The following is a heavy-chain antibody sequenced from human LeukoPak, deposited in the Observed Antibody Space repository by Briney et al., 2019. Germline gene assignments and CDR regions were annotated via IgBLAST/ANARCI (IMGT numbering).Heavy chain of an antibody. CDR3: ARRYSSGWYVDF. Sequence: GGSLRLSCAASGFTFSDYYMSWIRQAPGKGLEWVSYISSSRSYTNYGDSVKGRFTISRDNAQNSLYLQMNGLRVEDTAVYYCARRYSSGWYVDFWGQGTLVTVSS. V-gene: IGHV3-11*03. D-gene: IGHD6-19*01. CDR2: ISSSRSYT. J-gene: IGHJ4*02. CDR1: GFTFSDYY.